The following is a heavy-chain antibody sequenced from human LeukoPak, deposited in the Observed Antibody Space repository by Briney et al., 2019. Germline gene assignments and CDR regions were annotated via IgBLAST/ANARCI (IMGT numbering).Heavy chain of an antibody. V-gene: IGHV1-18*01. J-gene: IGHJ4*02. D-gene: IGHD3/OR15-3a*01. CDR2: ISAYNGNT. Sequence: ASVKVSCKASGYTFTSYGISWVRQAPGQGLEWMGWISAYNGNTNYAQKLKGRVTMTTDTSTSTAYMELRSLRSDDTAVYYCARVGPPLMWTGTKFDYWGQGTLVTVSS. CDR1: GYTFTSYG. CDR3: ARVGPPLMWTGTKFDY.